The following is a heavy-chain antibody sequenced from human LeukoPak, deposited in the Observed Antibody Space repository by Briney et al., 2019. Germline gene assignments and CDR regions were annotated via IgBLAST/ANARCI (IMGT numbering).Heavy chain of an antibody. J-gene: IGHJ4*02. CDR1: GFTFSSYS. Sequence: PGGSLRLSCAASGFTFSSYSMYWVRQAPGKGLEWVSSISSSSSYIYYADSVKGRFTISRDNAKNSLYLQMNSLRAEDTAVYYCARVPTTVPSGGFDYWGQGTLVTVSS. V-gene: IGHV3-21*01. CDR3: ARVPTTVPSGGFDY. CDR2: ISSSSSYI. D-gene: IGHD4-17*01.